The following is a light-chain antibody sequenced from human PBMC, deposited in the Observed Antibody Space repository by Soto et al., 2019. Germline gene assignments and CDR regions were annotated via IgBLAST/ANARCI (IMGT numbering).Light chain of an antibody. CDR1: QSVSSN. CDR3: QQYNNWPPKIT. Sequence: ETVMTQSPATLSVSPGERATLSCRASQSVSSNLAWYQQKPGQAPRLLIYGSSTRATGIPARFSGSWSGTEFTLTISSMQSEDFAVYYCQQYNNWPPKITFGQGTRLEIK. V-gene: IGKV3-15*01. J-gene: IGKJ5*01. CDR2: GSS.